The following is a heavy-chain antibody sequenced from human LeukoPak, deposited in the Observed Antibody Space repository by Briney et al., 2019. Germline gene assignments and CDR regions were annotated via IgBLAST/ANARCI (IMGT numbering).Heavy chain of an antibody. J-gene: IGHJ6*04. CDR3: ARDYGDLDYYYGMDV. CDR2: ISYDGSNK. V-gene: IGHV3-30*04. CDR1: GFTFSSYA. D-gene: IGHD4-17*01. Sequence: QAGGSLRLSCAASGFTFSSYAMHWVRQAPGKGLEWVAVISYDGSNKYYADSVKGRFTISRDNSKNTLYLQMNSLRAEDTAVHYCARDYGDLDYYYGMDVWGKGTTVTVSS.